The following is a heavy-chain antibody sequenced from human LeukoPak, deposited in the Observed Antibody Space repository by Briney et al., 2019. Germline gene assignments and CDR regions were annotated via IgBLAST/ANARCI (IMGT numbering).Heavy chain of an antibody. CDR3: ARALPYYYDSMAFDY. D-gene: IGHD3-22*01. CDR1: GGSISSGGYS. J-gene: IGHJ4*02. CDR2: IYHSGST. V-gene: IGHV4-30-2*01. Sequence: PSETLSLTCAVSGGSISSGGYSWSWIRQPPGKGLEWIGYIYHSGSTYYNPSLKSRVTISVDRSKNQFSLKLSSVTAADTAVYYCARALPYYYDSMAFDYWGQGTLVTVSS.